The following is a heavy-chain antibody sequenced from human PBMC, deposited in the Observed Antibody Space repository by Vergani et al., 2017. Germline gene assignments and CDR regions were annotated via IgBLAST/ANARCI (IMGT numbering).Heavy chain of an antibody. J-gene: IGHJ3*02. CDR2: ISNDGRNK. Sequence: QVQLVESGGGLVKPGGSLRLSCAASRFTFSNYAMHWVRQAPGKGLEWVAVISNDGRNKYYADSVKGRFTISRDNSKNTLYLQMNSLRAEDTAVYYCARDLQGATDAFDIWGQGTMVTVSS. CDR3: ARDLQGATDAFDI. V-gene: IGHV3-30*04. D-gene: IGHD1-26*01. CDR1: RFTFSNYA.